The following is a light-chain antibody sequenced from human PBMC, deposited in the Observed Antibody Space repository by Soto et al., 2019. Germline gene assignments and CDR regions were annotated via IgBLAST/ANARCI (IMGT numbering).Light chain of an antibody. CDR1: SSDVGSYKS. Sequence: QSVLTQPASVSGSPGQSITISCTGTSSDVGSYKSVSWYQQHPGKAPKVLIYEVSKRPSGVFNRFSGSKSGNTASLTISGLQAEDEADYYCCSYAGRGIFVFGTGTKVTV. CDR3: CSYAGRGIFV. J-gene: IGLJ1*01. V-gene: IGLV2-23*02. CDR2: EVS.